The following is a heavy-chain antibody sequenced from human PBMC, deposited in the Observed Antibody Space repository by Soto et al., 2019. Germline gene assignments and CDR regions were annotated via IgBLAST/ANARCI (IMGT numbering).Heavy chain of an antibody. CDR3: ARSYYDSSGYYPSFFDY. Sequence: QVQLQQWGAGLLKPSETLSLTCAVYGGSFSGYYWSWIRQPPGKGLEWIGEINHSGSTNYNPSLKSRVTISVDTSKNQCSLKLSSVTAADTAVYYCARSYYDSSGYYPSFFDYWGQGTLVTVSS. V-gene: IGHV4-34*01. D-gene: IGHD3-22*01. CDR2: INHSGST. CDR1: GGSFSGYY. J-gene: IGHJ4*02.